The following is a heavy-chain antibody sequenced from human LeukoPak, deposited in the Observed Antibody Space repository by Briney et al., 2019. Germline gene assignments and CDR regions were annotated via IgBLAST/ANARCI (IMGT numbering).Heavy chain of an antibody. V-gene: IGHV1-2*02. D-gene: IGHD4/OR15-4a*01. CDR2: INPKSGGT. CDR3: VPSANYYYFDY. J-gene: IGHJ4*02. Sequence: ASVKVSCKASGYTFTGYYMHWVRQAPGLGFEWMGWINPKSGGTSYPQKFQGRLTMTRDTSISTAYMELSRLRSDNTAVYYCVPSANYYYFDYWGQGTLVTVSS. CDR1: GYTFTGYY.